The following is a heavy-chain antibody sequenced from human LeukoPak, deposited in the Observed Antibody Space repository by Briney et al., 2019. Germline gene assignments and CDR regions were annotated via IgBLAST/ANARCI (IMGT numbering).Heavy chain of an antibody. CDR1: GYTLTELS. Sequence: ASVNVSCKVSGYTLTELSMHWVRQAPGKGLEWMGGFDPEDGETIYAQKFQGRVTMTEDTSTDTAYMELSSLRSEDTAVYYCARSSWIQLWSRVERFDYWGQGTLVTVSS. CDR3: ARSSWIQLWSRVERFDY. CDR2: FDPEDGET. D-gene: IGHD5-18*01. V-gene: IGHV1-24*01. J-gene: IGHJ4*02.